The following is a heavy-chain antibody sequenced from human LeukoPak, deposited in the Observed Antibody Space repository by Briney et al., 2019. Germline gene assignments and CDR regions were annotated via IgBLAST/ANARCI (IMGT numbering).Heavy chain of an antibody. CDR1: GGSISSYY. CDR3: ASDHMLYAFHI. Sequence: SETLSLTCTVSGGSISSYYWSWIRQPAGKGLEWIGRIYISGSTNYNPSLKSRVTISVDTSKNQFSLKLISVTAADTAVYYCASDHMLYAFHIWGQGTMVTVSS. D-gene: IGHD3-10*02. CDR2: IYISGST. V-gene: IGHV4-4*07. J-gene: IGHJ3*02.